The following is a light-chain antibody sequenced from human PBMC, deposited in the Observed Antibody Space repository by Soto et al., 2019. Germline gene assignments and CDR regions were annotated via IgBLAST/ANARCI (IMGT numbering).Light chain of an antibody. CDR1: SSDVGGYNS. J-gene: IGLJ1*01. Sequence: QSLLTKPASVSGSPGQSITISCTGTSSDVGGYNSVSWYRQDPGKAPKLMIYDVTNRPSGVSNRFSGSKSGNTASLTISGLQAEDEADYYCSSFTSSITYVFGTGTKVTVL. CDR2: DVT. V-gene: IGLV2-14*01. CDR3: SSFTSSITYV.